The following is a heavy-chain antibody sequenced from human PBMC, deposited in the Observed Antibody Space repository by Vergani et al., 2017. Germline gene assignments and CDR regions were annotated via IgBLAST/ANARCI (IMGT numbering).Heavy chain of an antibody. CDR1: GGSISSGGYY. D-gene: IGHD6-6*01. CDR2: IYYSGST. Sequence: QVQLQESGPGLVKPSETLSLTCTVSGGSISSGGYYWSWIRQHPGKGLEWIGYIYYSGSTYYNPSLKSRVTISVDTSKNPFSLKLCSVTAADTAVYYCARVRITTRPRAGAFDIWGQGTMVTVSS. CDR3: ARVRITTRPRAGAFDI. J-gene: IGHJ3*02. V-gene: IGHV4-31*03.